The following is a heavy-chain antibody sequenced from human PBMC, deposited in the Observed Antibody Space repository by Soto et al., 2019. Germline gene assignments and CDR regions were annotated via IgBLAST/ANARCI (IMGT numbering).Heavy chain of an antibody. CDR1: GDSVSSNSAA. J-gene: IGHJ5*02. D-gene: IGHD2-2*01. CDR3: ARDPGCSSTSCYRYNWFDP. V-gene: IGHV6-1*01. CDR2: TYYRSKWYN. Sequence: SQTLSLTCAIPGDSVSSNSAAWNWIRQSPSRGLEWLGRTYYRSKWYNDYAVSVKSRITINPDTSKNQFSLQLNSVTPEDTAVYYCARDPGCSSTSCYRYNWFDPWGQGTLVTVSS.